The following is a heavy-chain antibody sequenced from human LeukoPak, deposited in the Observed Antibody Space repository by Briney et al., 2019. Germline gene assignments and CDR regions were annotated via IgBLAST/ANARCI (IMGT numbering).Heavy chain of an antibody. V-gene: IGHV3-11*04. J-gene: IGHJ4*02. CDR3: ARDQNPYAAVAGKGAPLVDY. D-gene: IGHD6-19*01. CDR1: GFIFSDHY. Sequence: GGSLRLSCAASGFIFSDHYITWIRQAPGKGLEWVSYISTSGSTIYYADSVKGRFTISRDNAKDSLYLQMNSLRAEDTAVYYCARDQNPYAAVAGKGAPLVDYWGQGTLVTVSS. CDR2: ISTSGSTI.